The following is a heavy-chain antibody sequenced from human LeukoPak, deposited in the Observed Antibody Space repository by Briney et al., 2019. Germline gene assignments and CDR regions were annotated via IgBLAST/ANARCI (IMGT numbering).Heavy chain of an antibody. CDR3: ARSHSYGPTFYFDY. CDR1: GGSITSGSYY. Sequence: PSQTLSLTCIVSGGSITSGSYYWSWIRQYPGKGLEWIAYIYYSGSTYYNPSLKSRVTISVDTSKNQFSLKLSSVTAADTAVYCCARSHSYGPTFYFDYWGQGTLVTVSS. CDR2: IYYSGST. J-gene: IGHJ4*02. D-gene: IGHD5-18*01. V-gene: IGHV4-31*02.